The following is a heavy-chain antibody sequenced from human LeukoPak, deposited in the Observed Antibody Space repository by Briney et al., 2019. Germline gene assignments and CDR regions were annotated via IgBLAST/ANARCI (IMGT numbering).Heavy chain of an antibody. Sequence: KTGGSLRLSCAASGFTFSSYSMNWVRQAPGKGLEWASSISSSSYIYYADSLKGRFTISRDNAKNSLYLQMNSLRAEDTAVYYCAREDSGYTYGTNGYWGQGTLVTVSS. D-gene: IGHD5-18*01. CDR1: GFTFSSYS. J-gene: IGHJ4*02. CDR3: AREDSGYTYGTNGY. CDR2: ISSSSYI. V-gene: IGHV3-21*01.